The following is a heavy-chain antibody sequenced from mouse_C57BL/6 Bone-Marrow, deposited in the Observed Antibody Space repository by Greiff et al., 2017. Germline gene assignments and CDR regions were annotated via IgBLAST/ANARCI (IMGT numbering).Heavy chain of an antibody. CDR1: GYAFTNYL. CDR3: ASNHEGYYYAMDY. V-gene: IGHV1-54*01. J-gene: IGHJ4*01. CDR2: INPGSGGT. Sequence: QVQLQQSGAELVRPGTSVKVSCKASGYAFTNYLIEWVKQRPGQGLEWIGVINPGSGGTNYNEKFKGKATLTADKSSSTAYMQLSSLTSEDSAVYFCASNHEGYYYAMDYWGQGTSVTVSS.